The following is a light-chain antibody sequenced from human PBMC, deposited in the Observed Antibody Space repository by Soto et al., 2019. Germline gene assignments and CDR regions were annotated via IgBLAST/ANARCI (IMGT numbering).Light chain of an antibody. CDR1: QSVRSF. CDR2: DAS. CDR3: QQRDSWPLT. V-gene: IGKV3-11*01. Sequence: EIVLTQSPGTVSLSPGESATLSCRASQSVRSFLVWYQQRPGQAPRLLIYDASSRATGIPARFSGSGSGTDFTLTISSLEPEDFAVYYCQQRDSWPLTFGGGTKVDIK. J-gene: IGKJ4*01.